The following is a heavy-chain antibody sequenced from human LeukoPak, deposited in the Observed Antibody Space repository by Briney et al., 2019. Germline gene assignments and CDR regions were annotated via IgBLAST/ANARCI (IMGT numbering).Heavy chain of an antibody. D-gene: IGHD6-13*01. V-gene: IGHV3-30-3*01. J-gene: IGHJ4*02. Sequence: GGSLRLSCAASGFTFSSYSMNWVRQAPGKGLEWVAVISYDGSNKYYADSVKGRFTISRDNSKNTLYLQMNSLRAEDTAVYYCARDKIVAAAGSLDYWGQGTLVTVSS. CDR2: ISYDGSNK. CDR3: ARDKIVAAAGSLDY. CDR1: GFTFSSYS.